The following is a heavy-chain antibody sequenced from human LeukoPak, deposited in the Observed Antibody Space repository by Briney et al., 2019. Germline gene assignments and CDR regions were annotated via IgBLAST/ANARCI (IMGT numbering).Heavy chain of an antibody. V-gene: IGHV4-59*01. CDR1: GGSISSYY. Sequence: SETLSLTCTVSGGSISSYYWSWIRQPPGTGLEWIGYIYYSGSTNYNPSLKSRVTISVDTSKNQFSLKLSSVTAADTAVYYCARDRDGYSVLDYWGQGTLVTVSS. CDR3: ARDRDGYSVLDY. CDR2: IYYSGST. D-gene: IGHD5-24*01. J-gene: IGHJ4*02.